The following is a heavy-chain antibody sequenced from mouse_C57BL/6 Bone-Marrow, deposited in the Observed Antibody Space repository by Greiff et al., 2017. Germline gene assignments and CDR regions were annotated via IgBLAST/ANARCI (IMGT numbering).Heavy chain of an antibody. CDR2: IRNKANGYTT. CDR1: GFTFTDYY. J-gene: IGHJ3*01. CDR3: ARSADGYYDWFAY. D-gene: IGHD2-3*01. Sequence: EVKLVESGGGLVQPGGSLSLSCAASGFTFTDYYMSWVRQPPGKALEWLGFIRNKANGYTTEYSASVKGRFTISRDNSQSILYLQMNALRAEDSATYCCARSADGYYDWFAYWGQGTLVTVSA. V-gene: IGHV7-3*01.